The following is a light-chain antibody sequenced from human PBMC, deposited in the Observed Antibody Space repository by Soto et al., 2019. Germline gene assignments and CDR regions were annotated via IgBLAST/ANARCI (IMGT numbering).Light chain of an antibody. V-gene: IGKV1-33*01. J-gene: IGKJ5*01. CDR3: QQYENLPT. CDR2: DAS. CDR1: QNINNY. Sequence: MTQSPSSLSASVGDRVTISCQASQNINNYLNGYQQKPGRAPKLLIYDASNLEAGVPSRFRGSGSGTDFTFTISRLQPEDIATYYCQQYENLPTFGQGTRLEIK.